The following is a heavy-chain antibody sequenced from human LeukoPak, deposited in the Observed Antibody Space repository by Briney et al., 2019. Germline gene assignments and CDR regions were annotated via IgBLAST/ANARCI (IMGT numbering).Heavy chain of an antibody. D-gene: IGHD5-24*01. V-gene: IGHV3-48*01. J-gene: IGHJ4*02. Sequence: GGSLRLSCAAPGFTFSDYSMNWVRQAPGKGLEWISYIGIDSGNANYADSVKGRFTISGDKAKNSLYLQMNSLRVEDTAVYYCARDYKYAFDNWGQGTLVTVSS. CDR1: GFTFSDYS. CDR3: ARDYKYAFDN. CDR2: IGIDSGNA.